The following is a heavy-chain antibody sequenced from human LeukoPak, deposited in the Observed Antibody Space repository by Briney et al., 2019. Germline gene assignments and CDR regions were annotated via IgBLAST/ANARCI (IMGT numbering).Heavy chain of an antibody. Sequence: GSLRLSCAASGFTFRDAWMTWVRQAPGKGLEWVGRIRSKTDGGTTDYAVSVQGRFTISRDDSKNTLYLQMSSLKTEDTAVYYCAKHIYGVVSIQQWGQGTLVTVSS. CDR3: AKHIYGVVSIQQ. V-gene: IGHV3-15*01. D-gene: IGHD3-3*01. CDR2: IRSKTDGGTT. CDR1: GFTFRDAW. J-gene: IGHJ1*01.